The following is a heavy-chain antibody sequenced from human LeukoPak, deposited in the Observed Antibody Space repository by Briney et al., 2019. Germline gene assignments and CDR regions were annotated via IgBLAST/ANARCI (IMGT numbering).Heavy chain of an antibody. CDR3: ARDFNWNYAHIDY. V-gene: IGHV3-23*01. CDR1: GFTFGSYG. Sequence: PGGSLRLSCVASGFTFGSYGMSWVRQAPGKGLEWASAISGSGGSTYYADSVKGRFTISRDNSKNTLYLQMNSLRAEDTAVYYCARDFNWNYAHIDYWGQGTLVTVSS. J-gene: IGHJ4*02. CDR2: ISGSGGST. D-gene: IGHD1-7*01.